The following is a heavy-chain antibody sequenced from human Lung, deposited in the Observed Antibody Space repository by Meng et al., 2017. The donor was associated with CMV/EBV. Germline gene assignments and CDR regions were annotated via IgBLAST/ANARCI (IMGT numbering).Heavy chain of an antibody. V-gene: IGHV3-72*01. D-gene: IGHD6-19*01. Sequence: GGSLRLSCAASGFTCSDHYMDWVRQAPGKGLEWVGRIRNKANSDTTEYAASVKGRFTISRDDSRNSLYLQMNSLKTEDTAVYYCARWTSGRCDYWGQGTLVTVSS. CDR1: GFTCSDHY. J-gene: IGHJ4*02. CDR2: IRNKANSDTT. CDR3: ARWTSGRCDY.